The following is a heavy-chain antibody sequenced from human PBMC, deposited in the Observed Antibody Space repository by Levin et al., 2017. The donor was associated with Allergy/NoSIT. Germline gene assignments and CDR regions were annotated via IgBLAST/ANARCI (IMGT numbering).Heavy chain of an antibody. V-gene: IGHV3-23*01. Sequence: GGSLRLSCAASGLTFSHYAMTWVRQAPGKGLEWVSTISGSGASTFYGDSVRGRFTISRDNSKNTVYLQLNSLRAEDTAVYFCAKGGHESHFDYWGQGTLVTVSS. CDR2: ISGSGAST. CDR1: GLTFSHYA. CDR3: AKGGHESHFDY. J-gene: IGHJ4*02.